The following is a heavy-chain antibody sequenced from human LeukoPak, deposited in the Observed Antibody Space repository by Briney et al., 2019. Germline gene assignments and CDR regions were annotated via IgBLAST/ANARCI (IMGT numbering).Heavy chain of an antibody. CDR2: IGAGGTFT. V-gene: IGHV3-23*01. J-gene: IGHJ4*02. Sequence: PGGSLGLSCTASGFTFSSYAMNWVRQAPGKGLEWVSGIGAGGTFTYYADSVKGRFTIFRDNSRNTLYLQMNSLRADDTAVYYCAEDLDYTTYGYYFDYWGQGTLVTVSS. D-gene: IGHD4-11*01. CDR1: GFTFSSYA. CDR3: AEDLDYTTYGYYFDY.